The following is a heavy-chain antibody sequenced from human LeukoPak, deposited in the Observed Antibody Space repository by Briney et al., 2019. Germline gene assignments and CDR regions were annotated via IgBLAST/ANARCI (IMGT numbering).Heavy chain of an antibody. Sequence: PGGSLRLSCAASGFTISTYGMTWVRQAPGKGLEWVSSFSGTDGGTYYADSVKGRFTISRDNSKNTLYLQMNSLRAEDTAVYYCARGRNAGTLDYWGQGTLVTVSS. CDR1: GFTISTYG. D-gene: IGHD1-1*01. CDR3: ARGRNAGTLDY. CDR2: FSGTDGGT. J-gene: IGHJ4*02. V-gene: IGHV3-23*01.